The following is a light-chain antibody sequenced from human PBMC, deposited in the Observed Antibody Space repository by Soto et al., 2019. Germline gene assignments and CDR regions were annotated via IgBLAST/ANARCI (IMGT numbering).Light chain of an antibody. CDR3: SSFTSSATLV. V-gene: IGLV2-14*03. CDR1: SSDIGGYDF. Sequence: QSALTQPASVSGSPGQSITISCSGSSSDIGGYDFVSWYQQHSGKAPRLIIFDVTNRPSGVSDRFSGSKSGNMASLTISGLQTGDEADYYCSSFTSSATLVFGGGTKLTVL. J-gene: IGLJ2*01. CDR2: DVT.